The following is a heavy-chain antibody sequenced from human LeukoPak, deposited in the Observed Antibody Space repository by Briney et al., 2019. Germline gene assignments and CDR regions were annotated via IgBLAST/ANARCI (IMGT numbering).Heavy chain of an antibody. D-gene: IGHD5-24*01. J-gene: IGHJ4*02. V-gene: IGHV3-23*01. CDR1: GFTFSAFA. CDR2: ITDDGYNT. Sequence: GGSLRLSCAASGFTFSAFAMTWVRQAPGKGLEWVSTITDDGYNTYSADSVKGRITFSRDSSKNTLFLQMNSLRAEDTAVYYCAKNDGYHYWFFDYWGRGTLVTVSS. CDR3: AKNDGYHYWFFDY.